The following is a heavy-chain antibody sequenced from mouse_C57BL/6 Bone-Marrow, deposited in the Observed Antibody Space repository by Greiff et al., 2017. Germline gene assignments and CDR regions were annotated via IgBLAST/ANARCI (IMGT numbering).Heavy chain of an antibody. CDR1: GYTFTSYW. D-gene: IGHD1-1*01. CDR2: IDPADSET. CDR3: AIYYYGGYYFDY. J-gene: IGHJ2*01. Sequence: VQLQQPGAELVRPGSSVKLSCKASGYTFTSYWMHWVKQRPIQGLEWIGNIDPADSETHYNQKFKDKATLTVDKSSSTAYMQLSSLTSEDSAVYYCAIYYYGGYYFDYWGQGTTLTVSS. V-gene: IGHV1-52*01.